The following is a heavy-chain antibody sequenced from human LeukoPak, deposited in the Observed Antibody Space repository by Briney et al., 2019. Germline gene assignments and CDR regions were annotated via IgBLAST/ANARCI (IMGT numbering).Heavy chain of an antibody. CDR3: VKDQTYYDGKPSDY. D-gene: IGHD3-22*01. CDR1: GFTFSSYA. J-gene: IGHJ4*02. CDR2: ISGGGGST. Sequence: PGGSLRLSCGASGFTFSSYAMSWVRQAPGKGLEWVSAISGGGGSTYYADSVKGRFTISRDNSKNTLYLQMNSLRVEDTAVFYCVKDQTYYDGKPSDYWGQGTLVTVSS. V-gene: IGHV3-23*01.